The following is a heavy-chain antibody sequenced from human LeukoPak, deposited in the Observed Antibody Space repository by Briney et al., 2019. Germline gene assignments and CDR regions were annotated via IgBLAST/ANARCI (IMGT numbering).Heavy chain of an antibody. D-gene: IGHD2-15*01. CDR1: GYTFSTYA. CDR3: ARDHPYCNGGTCYSDYFDY. Sequence: ASVKVPCKASGYTFSTYAMHWVRQAPGQRPEWLGWINTDNGSPKYSQDFQDRVTITRDTSANTVYMELRSLKSDDMAVYYCARDHPYCNGGTCYSDYFDYWGQGTLVTVSS. V-gene: IGHV1-3*03. CDR2: INTDNGSP. J-gene: IGHJ4*02.